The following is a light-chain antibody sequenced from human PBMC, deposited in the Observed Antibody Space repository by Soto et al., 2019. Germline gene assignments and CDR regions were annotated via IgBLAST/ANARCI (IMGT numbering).Light chain of an antibody. V-gene: IGKV3-20*01. Sequence: ENVLTQSPGTLSLSPGERATLSCRASHNIGARYLAWYQQKPGQAPRLLIYGASSRATGIPDRFSGSGSGADFTLTISRLEPEDFAVYYCQQYGGSPITFGQGTRLEMK. J-gene: IGKJ5*01. CDR3: QQYGGSPIT. CDR1: HNIGARY. CDR2: GAS.